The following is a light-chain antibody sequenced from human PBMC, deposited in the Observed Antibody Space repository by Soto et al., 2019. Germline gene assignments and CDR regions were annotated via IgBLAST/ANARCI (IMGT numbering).Light chain of an antibody. V-gene: IGLV2-11*01. CDR3: CSYAGSYSVV. CDR2: DVS. J-gene: IGLJ2*01. CDR1: SSDVGGSNY. Sequence: QSALTQPRSVSGSPGQSVTISCTGTSSDVGGSNYVSWYQQHPGKAPKVLIYDVSKRPSGVPDRSSGSKSGNTASLTISGLQADDEADYFCCSYAGSYSVVFGGGTKVTVL.